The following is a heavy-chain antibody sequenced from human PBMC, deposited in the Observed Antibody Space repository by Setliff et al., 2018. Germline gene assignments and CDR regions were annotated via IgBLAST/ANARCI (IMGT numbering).Heavy chain of an antibody. CDR3: ARLWISYESNTYFYPKYFDF. J-gene: IGHJ4*02. V-gene: IGHV1-69*10. CDR2: IIPILGIA. Sequence: SVKVSCKASGGTFSSYAISWVRQAPGQGLEWMGGIIPILGIANYAQKFQGRVTITADESTSTAYMELSSLRSEDTAVYYCARLWISYESNTYFYPKYFDFWGQGALVTVSS. D-gene: IGHD3-22*01. CDR1: GGTFSSYA.